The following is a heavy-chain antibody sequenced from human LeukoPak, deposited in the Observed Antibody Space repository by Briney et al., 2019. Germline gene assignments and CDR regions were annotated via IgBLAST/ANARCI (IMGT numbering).Heavy chain of an antibody. Sequence: GGSLRLSCAASGVTFDDYAMQWVRQAPGKGLEWVSGISWNSGSIGYADSVKGRFTISRDNAKNSLYLQMNSLRAEDTALYYCAKDKTRSTMIVRGYYMDVWGKGTTVTVSS. CDR3: AKDKTRSTMIVRGYYMDV. V-gene: IGHV3-9*01. CDR2: ISWNSGSI. J-gene: IGHJ6*03. D-gene: IGHD3-22*01. CDR1: GVTFDDYA.